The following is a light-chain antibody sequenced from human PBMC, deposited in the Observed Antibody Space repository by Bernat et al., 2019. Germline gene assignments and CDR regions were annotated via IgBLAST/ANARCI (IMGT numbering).Light chain of an antibody. CDR2: DVT. Sequence: QSAPTQPASVSGSPGQSIALSCTGTSSDIGNTNYISWYQQQPGKAPKLIIYDVTDRPSGVSNRFSGSKSGNTASLTISGLQPEDESHYYCASYTTTNTLVFGGGTKLTVL. J-gene: IGLJ3*02. V-gene: IGLV2-14*03. CDR1: SSDIGNTNY. CDR3: ASYTTTNTLV.